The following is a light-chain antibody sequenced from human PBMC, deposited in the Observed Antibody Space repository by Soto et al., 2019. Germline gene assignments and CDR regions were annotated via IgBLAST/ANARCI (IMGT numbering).Light chain of an antibody. CDR3: LQAYNYPLT. CDR2: AAS. CDR1: QGIRND. V-gene: IGKV1-6*01. J-gene: IGKJ4*01. Sequence: AIQMTQSPSSLSASVGDRVTITCRASQGIRNDLGWYQQKPEKAPRLLIYAASSLESGVPSRFSGSGSGTDFTLTISSLQPEDFATYFCLQAYNYPLTFGGGTKVEIK.